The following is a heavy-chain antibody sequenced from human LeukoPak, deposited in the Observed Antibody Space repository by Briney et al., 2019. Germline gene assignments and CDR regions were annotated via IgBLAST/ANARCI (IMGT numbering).Heavy chain of an antibody. CDR3: ARNMWGFDY. CDR1: GGSISSYY. CDR2: IYYSGST. J-gene: IGHJ4*02. Sequence: SETLSLTCTVSGGSISSYYWSWIRQPPGKGLEWIGYIYYSGSTTSNPSLRSRVTISVDTSKNQFSLKLNSVTAADTAVYFCARNMWGFDYWGQGTLVTVSS. V-gene: IGHV4-59*08. D-gene: IGHD7-27*01.